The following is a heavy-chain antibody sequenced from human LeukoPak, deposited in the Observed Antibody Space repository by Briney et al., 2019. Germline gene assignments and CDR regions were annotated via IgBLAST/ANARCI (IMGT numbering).Heavy chain of an antibody. D-gene: IGHD3-10*01. CDR3: ATLTAGTMVRGVIIDLSY. Sequence: GGSLRLSCAASGFTFSSYSMNWVRQAPGKGLEWVSSISSSSSYIYYADSVKGRFTISRDNAKNSLYLQMNSLRAEDTAVYYCATLTAGTMVRGVIIDLSYWGQGTLATVSS. CDR2: ISSSSSYI. V-gene: IGHV3-21*01. CDR1: GFTFSSYS. J-gene: IGHJ4*02.